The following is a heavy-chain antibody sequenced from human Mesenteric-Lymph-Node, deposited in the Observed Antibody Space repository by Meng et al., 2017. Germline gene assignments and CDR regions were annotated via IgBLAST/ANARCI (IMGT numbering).Heavy chain of an antibody. V-gene: IGHV4-4*02. CDR2: IYHSGST. Sequence: VSQMEAGQGLLKPSGTLSLTLSVPGGSTSISTWCSWGRHPPGKWLEWIGEIYHSGSTNYNPSLKSRVTISVDKSKNQFSLNLSSVTAADTAVYYCARVGQWLPIDYWGQGTLVTVSS. CDR3: ARVGQWLPIDY. D-gene: IGHD6-19*01. CDR1: GGSTSISTW. J-gene: IGHJ4*02.